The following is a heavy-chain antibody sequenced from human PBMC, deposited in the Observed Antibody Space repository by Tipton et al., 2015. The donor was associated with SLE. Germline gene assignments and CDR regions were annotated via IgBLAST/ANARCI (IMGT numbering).Heavy chain of an antibody. D-gene: IGHD5-12*01. CDR2: IHYTGST. CDR1: GGSISSYY. Sequence: TLSLTCTVSGGSISSYYWSWIRQPPGKGLEWIGYIHYTGSTNYNPSLKSRVTISVDTSKNHFSLELRSVTAADTAVYYCARCGDGYDGAGYHYPHYMAVWGKGTTVIVSS. V-gene: IGHV4-59*08. J-gene: IGHJ6*03. CDR3: ARCGDGYDGAGYHYPHYMAV.